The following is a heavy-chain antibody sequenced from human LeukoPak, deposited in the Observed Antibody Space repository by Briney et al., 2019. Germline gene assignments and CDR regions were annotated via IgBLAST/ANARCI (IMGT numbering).Heavy chain of an antibody. J-gene: IGHJ4*02. Sequence: SETLSLTCTVSGGSISSGGYYWSWIRQHPGKGLEWIGYIYYSGSTYYNPSLKSRVTISVDTSKNQFSLKLSSVTAADTAVYYCARDAYAVADYWGQGTLVTVSS. D-gene: IGHD4-17*01. CDR3: ARDAYAVADY. CDR2: IYYSGST. CDR1: GGSISSGGYY. V-gene: IGHV4-31*03.